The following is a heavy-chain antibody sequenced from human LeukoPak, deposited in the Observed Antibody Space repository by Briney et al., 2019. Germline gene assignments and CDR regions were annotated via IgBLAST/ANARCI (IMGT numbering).Heavy chain of an antibody. CDR1: GGSISSSSYY. CDR3: ARPNGMDV. J-gene: IGHJ6*02. V-gene: IGHV4-39*01. Sequence: SETLSLTCTVSGGSISSSSYYWGWIRQPPGKGLEWIGGIYYSGSTYYNPSLKSRVTISVDTSKNQFSLKLSSVTAADTAVYYCARPNGMDVWGQGATVTVSS. CDR2: IYYSGST.